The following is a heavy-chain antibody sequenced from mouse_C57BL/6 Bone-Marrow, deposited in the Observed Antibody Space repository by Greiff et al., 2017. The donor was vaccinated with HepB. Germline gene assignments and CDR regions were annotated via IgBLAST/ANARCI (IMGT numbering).Heavy chain of an antibody. CDR1: GYTFTSYW. Sequence: QVQLQQSGAELAKPGASVKLSCKASGYTFTSYWMHWVKQRPGQGLEWIGYINPSSGYNKYNQKFKDKATLTADKSSSTAYMQLSSQTYEDSAVYDCTRSESTMITKWYFDVWGTGTTVTVSS. CDR2: INPSSGYN. D-gene: IGHD2-4*01. J-gene: IGHJ1*03. CDR3: TRSESTMITKWYFDV. V-gene: IGHV1-7*01.